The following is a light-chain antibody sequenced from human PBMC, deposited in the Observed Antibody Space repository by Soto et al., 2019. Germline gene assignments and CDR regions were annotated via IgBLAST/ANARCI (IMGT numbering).Light chain of an antibody. CDR2: DAS. CDR1: QNINAW. Sequence: DIHMTQSPSSLSVSVGYRFTITCRTSQNINAWLAWYQQRPGQAPKLLIYDASTVQSGVPSRFSGSGSGTEFTLTIRSLQPDDSATYYCQHYSLYSPWTFGQGTTGDIK. V-gene: IGKV1-5*01. J-gene: IGKJ1*01. CDR3: QHYSLYSPWT.